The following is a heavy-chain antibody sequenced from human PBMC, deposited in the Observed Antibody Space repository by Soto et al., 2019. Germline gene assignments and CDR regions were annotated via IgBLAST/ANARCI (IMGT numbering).Heavy chain of an antibody. D-gene: IGHD1-1*01. V-gene: IGHV1-3*04. CDR2: INTGNGDT. CDR1: GYTFSHYA. Sequence: ASVKVSCKTSGYTFSHYAIHWVRQAPGQRLEWMGWINTGNGDTKYSQALQGRVTITTDTSARTANVELSSLTSEDSAVYYCARDVPKRGYTYFSYYYGMDVWGQGTTVTVSS. CDR3: ARDVPKRGYTYFSYYYGMDV. J-gene: IGHJ6*02.